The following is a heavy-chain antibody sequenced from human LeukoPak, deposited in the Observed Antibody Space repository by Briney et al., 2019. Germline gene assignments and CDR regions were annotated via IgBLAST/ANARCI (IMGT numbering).Heavy chain of an antibody. CDR3: ARGGDVTIPFDS. CDR2: INFDGSRT. V-gene: IGHV3-74*03. D-gene: IGHD2-21*02. Sequence: GGSLRLSCAASGFTFSSYWMHWVRQAPGKGLVWVSQINFDGSRTTYADSVRGRFTISRDNAWNTLYLQMDSLRAEDTAVYFCARGGDVTIPFDSWGQGTLVTVPS. J-gene: IGHJ4*02. CDR1: GFTFSSYW.